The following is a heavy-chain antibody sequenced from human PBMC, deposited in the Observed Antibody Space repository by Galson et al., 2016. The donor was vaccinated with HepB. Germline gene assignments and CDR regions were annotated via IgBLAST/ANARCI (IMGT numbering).Heavy chain of an antibody. D-gene: IGHD3-3*01. CDR1: GFTFTRHS. J-gene: IGHJ6*02. CDR2: ISSRGNTI. V-gene: IGHV3-48*04. CDR3: SGYKPRFWSGFSKYYYYGMDV. Sequence: SLRLSCAASGFTFTRHSMNWVRQVPGPGLEWVSYISSRGNTIYYADSVKGRLTISRDNAKNSLYLQMNSLRAEDTAVYYCSGYKPRFWSGFSKYYYYGMDVWGQGTTVTVSS.